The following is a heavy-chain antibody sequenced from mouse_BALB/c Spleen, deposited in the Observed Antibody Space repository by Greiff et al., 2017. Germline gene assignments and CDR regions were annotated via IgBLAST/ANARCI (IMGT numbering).Heavy chain of an antibody. CDR1: GYTFSSYW. CDR2: IYPGSGNT. CDR3: ARGPFDY. V-gene: IGHV1-77*01. Sequence: VQLQQSGAELMKPGASVKISCKATGYTFSSYWIEWVKQRPGHGLEWIGEIYPGSGNTYYNEKFKGKATLTADKSSSTAYMQLSSLTSEDSAVYFCARGPFDYWGQGTTLTVSS. J-gene: IGHJ2*01.